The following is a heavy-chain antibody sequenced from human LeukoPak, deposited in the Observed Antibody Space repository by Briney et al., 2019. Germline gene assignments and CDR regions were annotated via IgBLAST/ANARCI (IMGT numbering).Heavy chain of an antibody. D-gene: IGHD3-10*01. Sequence: SETLSLTCTVSGGSISGYSWTWIRQPPGQGLEWIGYLHNSRTTSYNPPLTGRVIISVDTAMDQISLKLNSVTAADTAVYYCARGHLGLSPWGEGTLVTVSS. V-gene: IGHV4-59*01. CDR2: LHNSRTT. J-gene: IGHJ5*02. CDR3: ARGHLGLSP. CDR1: GGSISGYS.